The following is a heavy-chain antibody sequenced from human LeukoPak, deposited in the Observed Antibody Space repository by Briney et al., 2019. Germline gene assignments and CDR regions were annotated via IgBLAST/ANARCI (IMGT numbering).Heavy chain of an antibody. D-gene: IGHD4-17*01. CDR2: ISYIGTT. V-gene: IGHV4-59*11. CDR1: DDSFSSHY. J-gene: IGHJ3*02. CDR3: ARDLVTVTKGFDI. Sequence: SETLSLTCAVSDDSFSSHYWTWIRQPPGKGLEWIGYISYIGTTNYNPSLKSRVTLSTDTSKNQFSLKLSSVTAADTAVYYCARDLVTVTKGFDIWGQGTMVSVSS.